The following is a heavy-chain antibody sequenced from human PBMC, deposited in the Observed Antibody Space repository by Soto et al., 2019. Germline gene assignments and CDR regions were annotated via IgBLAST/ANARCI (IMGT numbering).Heavy chain of an antibody. Sequence: PSETLSLTCTVSGGSIGGYYWSWSRQPAGKGLEWIGRMYNSERTNYNPSLKSRVTMSMDTSKNQFSLRLTSVTAADTAVYFCAREPLAHSYFDLWGQGTLVTVSS. CDR2: MYNSERT. CDR1: GGSIGGYY. V-gene: IGHV4-4*07. J-gene: IGHJ4*02. CDR3: AREPLAHSYFDL.